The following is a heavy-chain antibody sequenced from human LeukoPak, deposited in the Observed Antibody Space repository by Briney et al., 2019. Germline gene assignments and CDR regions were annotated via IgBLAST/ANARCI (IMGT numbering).Heavy chain of an antibody. J-gene: IGHJ4*02. D-gene: IGHD6-19*01. V-gene: IGHV1-2*02. CDR3: AREPPSSGWPDY. CDR1: GYTFTGYY. CDR2: INPNSGGT. Sequence: ASVKVSCKASGYTFTGYYMHWVRQAPGQGLEWMGWINPNSGGTNYAQKFQGRVTITADKSTSTAYMELSSLRSEDTAVYYCAREPPSSGWPDYWGQGTLVTVSS.